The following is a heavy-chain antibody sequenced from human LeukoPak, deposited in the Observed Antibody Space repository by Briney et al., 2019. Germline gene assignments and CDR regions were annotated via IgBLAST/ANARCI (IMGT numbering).Heavy chain of an antibody. CDR3: ARAADSSGYYYDVKYYFDY. CDR1: GGSISSGGYY. Sequence: SETLSLTCTVSGGSISSGGYYWSWIRQHPGKGLEWIGYIYYSGSTYYDPSLKSRVTISVDTSKNQFSLKLSSVTAADTAVYYCARAADSSGYYYDVKYYFDYWGQGTLVTVSS. CDR2: IYYSGST. D-gene: IGHD3-22*01. V-gene: IGHV4-31*03. J-gene: IGHJ4*02.